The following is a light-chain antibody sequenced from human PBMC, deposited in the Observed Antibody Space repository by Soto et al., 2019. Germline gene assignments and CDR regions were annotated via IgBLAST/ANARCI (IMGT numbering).Light chain of an antibody. CDR2: EVT. J-gene: IGLJ2*01. CDR3: GSYASATLI. V-gene: IGLV2-14*01. Sequence: QSALTQPASVSGSPGQSITISCTGPSNDIGAYNYVSWYQQYPGKVPTLLIYEVTFRPSGVSNRFSGSKSGNTASLTISGLQTEDEADYYCGSYASATLIFGGGTKLTVL. CDR1: SNDIGAYNY.